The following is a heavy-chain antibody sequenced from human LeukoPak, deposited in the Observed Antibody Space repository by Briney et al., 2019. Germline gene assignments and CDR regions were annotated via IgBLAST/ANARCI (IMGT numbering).Heavy chain of an antibody. D-gene: IGHD2-21*02. V-gene: IGHV4-39*01. J-gene: IGHJ5*02. CDR1: GGSISRTTCY. CDR2: IHYNGNT. Sequence: PSETLSLTCTVSGGSISRTTCYWEWIRQPPGKGLEWIASIHYNGNTYYNPSLESRVTMSADTSKNQFSLRLSSVTAADTAVYYRARRWDTAIDLWGQGTLVTVSS. CDR3: ARRWDTAIDL.